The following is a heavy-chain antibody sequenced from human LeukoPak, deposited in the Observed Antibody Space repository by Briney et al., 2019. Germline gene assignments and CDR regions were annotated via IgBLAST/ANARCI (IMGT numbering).Heavy chain of an antibody. CDR2: LTWNSGSI. CDR1: GFTFDDYA. V-gene: IGHV3-9*01. Sequence: GGSLRLSCAASGFTFDDYAMHWVRQAPGKGQEWVSGLTWNSGSIEYADSVKGRFTISRDSAKNSLYLQMNSLRAEDTAVYYCAKDLTAYSSTWYSLTFDHWGQGTLVTVSS. J-gene: IGHJ4*02. CDR3: AKDLTAYSSTWYSLTFDH. D-gene: IGHD6-13*01.